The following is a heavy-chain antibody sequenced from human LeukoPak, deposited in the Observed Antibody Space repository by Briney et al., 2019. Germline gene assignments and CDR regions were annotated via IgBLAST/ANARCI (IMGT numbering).Heavy chain of an antibody. D-gene: IGHD5-12*01. CDR2: IKQDGSEK. Sequence: GGSLRLSCAASGFTFSSYWMSWVRQAPGKGLEWVANIKQDGSEKYYVDSVKGRFTISRDNAKNSLYLQINSLRAEDTAVYYCARDVGYSGYESGGDLPLDYWGQGTLVTVSS. V-gene: IGHV3-7*01. CDR3: ARDVGYSGYESGGDLPLDY. CDR1: GFTFSSYW. J-gene: IGHJ4*02.